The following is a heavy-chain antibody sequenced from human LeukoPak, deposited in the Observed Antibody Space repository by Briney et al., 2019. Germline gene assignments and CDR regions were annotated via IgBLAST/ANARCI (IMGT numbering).Heavy chain of an antibody. Sequence: SVKVSCKASGGTFSSYAISWVRQAPGQGLEWMGGIIPIFGTANYAQKFQGRVTITADESTSTAYMELSRLRSDDTAVYYCARLGVTDFWSGYYTVDYWGQGTLVTVSS. V-gene: IGHV1-69*13. CDR1: GGTFSSYA. D-gene: IGHD3-3*01. CDR2: IIPIFGTA. CDR3: ARLGVTDFWSGYYTVDY. J-gene: IGHJ4*02.